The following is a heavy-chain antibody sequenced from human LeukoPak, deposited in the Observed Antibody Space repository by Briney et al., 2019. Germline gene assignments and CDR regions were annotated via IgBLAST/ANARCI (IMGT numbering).Heavy chain of an antibody. CDR2: IKQDGSEK. CDR3: AREGDTYHYVAY. D-gene: IGHD2-21*02. CDR1: GFMFSNYW. J-gene: IGHJ4*02. Sequence: GGSLRLSCAGSGFMFSNYWMTWVRQAPGKGLEWVANIKQDGSEKYYVDSVKGRFTISRDDAKNSLYLQMNSLRAEDTAVYYCAREGDTYHYVAYWGQGTLVTVSS. V-gene: IGHV3-7*01.